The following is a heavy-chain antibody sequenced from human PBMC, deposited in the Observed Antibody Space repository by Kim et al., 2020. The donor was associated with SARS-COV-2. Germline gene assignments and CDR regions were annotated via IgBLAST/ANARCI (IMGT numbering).Heavy chain of an antibody. V-gene: IGHV4-59*01. CDR1: GGSISSYY. Sequence: SETLSLTCTVSGGSISSYYWSWIRQPPGKGLEWIGYIYYSGSTNYNPSLKSRVTISVDTSKNQFSLKLSSVTAADTAVYYCARIIWFGEGSGFDPWGQGTLVTVSS. J-gene: IGHJ5*02. CDR3: ARIIWFGEGSGFDP. D-gene: IGHD3-10*01. CDR2: IYYSGST.